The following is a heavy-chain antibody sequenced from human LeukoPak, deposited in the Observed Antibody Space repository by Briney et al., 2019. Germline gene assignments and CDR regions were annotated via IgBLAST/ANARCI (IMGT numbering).Heavy chain of an antibody. CDR1: GFTFSSYE. Sequence: GGSLRLSCAASGFTFSSYEMNWVRQAPGKGLEWVSYISTTGSSIYYADSVKGRFTISRDNVKNLLYLQMNSLRAEDTAVYYCAKERVSGSYYTELDDWGQGTLVTVSS. D-gene: IGHD3-10*01. CDR3: AKERVSGSYYTELDD. J-gene: IGHJ4*02. CDR2: ISTTGSSI. V-gene: IGHV3-48*03.